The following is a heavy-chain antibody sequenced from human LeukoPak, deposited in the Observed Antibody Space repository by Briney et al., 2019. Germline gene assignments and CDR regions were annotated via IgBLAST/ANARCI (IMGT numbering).Heavy chain of an antibody. CDR2: ISAYNGNT. CDR1: GYTFTSYG. CDR3: ARDGDYYDSSGLFDY. V-gene: IGHV1-18*01. Sequence: ASVKVSCKASGYTFTSYGISWVRQAPGQGLEWMGWISAYNGNTNYAQKLQGRVTMTTDRSTSTAYMELSSLRSEDTAVYYCARDGDYYDSSGLFDYWGQGTLVTVSS. J-gene: IGHJ4*02. D-gene: IGHD3-22*01.